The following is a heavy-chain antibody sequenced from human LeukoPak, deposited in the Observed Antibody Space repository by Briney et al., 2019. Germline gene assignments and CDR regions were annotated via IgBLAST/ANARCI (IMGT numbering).Heavy chain of an antibody. CDR3: ARKGIGSSRYQNMDV. CDR2: ISIDGGRT. D-gene: IGHD6-25*01. J-gene: IGHJ6*03. Sequence: GGSLRLSCAASGFTFSSYAMSWVRQAPGKGPEWVSTISIDGGRTYYADSVKGRFTVSRDTSKNTLYLQMNSLRAEDTAVYYCARKGIGSSRYQNMDVWGKGTTVTISS. V-gene: IGHV3-23*01. CDR1: GFTFSSYA.